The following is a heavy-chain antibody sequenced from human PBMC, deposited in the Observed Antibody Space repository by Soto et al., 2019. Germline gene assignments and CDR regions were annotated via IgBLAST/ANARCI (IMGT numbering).Heavy chain of an antibody. CDR1: EGYSSSYY. D-gene: IGHD6-13*01. V-gene: IGHV4-59*01. CDR3: ARSNTIIAAAGTLDY. J-gene: IGHJ4*02. CDR2: IYYSGST. Sequence: SVTWSVAEGYSSSYYWSWIRKNTGKGLEWIGYIYYSGSTNYNPSLKSRVTISVDTSKNQFSLKLSSVTAADTAVYYCARSNTIIAAAGTLDYWGQGTLVTVTS.